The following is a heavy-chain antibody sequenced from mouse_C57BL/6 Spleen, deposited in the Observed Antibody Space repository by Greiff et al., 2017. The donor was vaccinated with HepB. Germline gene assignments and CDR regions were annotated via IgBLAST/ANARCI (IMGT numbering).Heavy chain of an antibody. D-gene: IGHD2-3*01. J-gene: IGHJ3*01. Sequence: EVQLQQSGPELVKPGASVKISCKASGYSFTDYNMNWVKQSNGKSLEWIGVINPNYGTTSYNQKFKGKATLTVDQSSSTAYMQLNSLTSEDSAVYYCARGGAYDGYPDWFAYWGQGTLVTVSA. CDR3: ARGGAYDGYPDWFAY. V-gene: IGHV1-39*01. CDR2: INPNYGTT. CDR1: GYSFTDYN.